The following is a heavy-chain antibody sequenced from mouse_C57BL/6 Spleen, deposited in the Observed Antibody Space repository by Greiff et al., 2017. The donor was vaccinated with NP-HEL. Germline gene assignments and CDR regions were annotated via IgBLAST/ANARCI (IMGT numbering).Heavy chain of an antibody. V-gene: IGHV1-80*01. J-gene: IGHJ2*01. CDR3: ARGGITTVVDY. Sequence: VKLQESGAELVKPGASVKISCKASGYAFSSYWMNWVKQRPGKGLEWIGQIYPGDGDTNYNGKFKGKATLTADKSSSTAYMQLSSLTSEDSAVYFCARGGITTVVDYWGQGTTLTVSS. D-gene: IGHD1-1*01. CDR2: IYPGDGDT. CDR1: GYAFSSYW.